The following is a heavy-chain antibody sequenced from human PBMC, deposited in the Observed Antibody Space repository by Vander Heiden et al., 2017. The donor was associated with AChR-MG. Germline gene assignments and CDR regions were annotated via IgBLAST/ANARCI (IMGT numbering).Heavy chain of an antibody. V-gene: IGHV4-31*03. CDR3: ARKGVVPAADGYFDY. CDR2: IYYIGST. Sequence: QVQLQESGPGLVKPSQTLSLTCTVSGGSISSGGYYCSWIRQHPGKGLEWIGYIYYIGSTYYNPSLKSRVTISVDTSKNQFSLKLSSVTAADTAVYYGARKGVVPAADGYFDYWGQGTLVTVSS. J-gene: IGHJ4*02. D-gene: IGHD2-2*01. CDR1: GGSISSGGYY.